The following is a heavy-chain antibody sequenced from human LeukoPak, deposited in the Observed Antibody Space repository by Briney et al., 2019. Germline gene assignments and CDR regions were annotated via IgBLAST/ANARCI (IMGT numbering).Heavy chain of an antibody. Sequence: PSETLSLTCTVSGGSISSGGYYWSWIRQHPGKGLEWIGYIYYSGSTYYNPSLKSRVTISVDTSKNQFSLKLSSVTAADTAVYYCASDSGYYDSSGYYHQGYFQHWGQGTLVTVSS. CDR2: IYYSGST. V-gene: IGHV4-31*03. J-gene: IGHJ1*01. D-gene: IGHD3-22*01. CDR3: ASDSGYYDSSGYYHQGYFQH. CDR1: GGSISSGGYY.